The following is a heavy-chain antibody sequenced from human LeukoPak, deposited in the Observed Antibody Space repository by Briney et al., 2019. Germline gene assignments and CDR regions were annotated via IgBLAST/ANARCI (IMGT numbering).Heavy chain of an antibody. Sequence: PSETLSLTCTVSGGSISSYYWSWIRQPAGKGLEWIGRIYTSGSTNYNPSLKSRVTMSVDTSKNQFSLKLSSVTAADTAVYYCARGPEAGTRYYGMDVWGQGTTVTVSS. CDR2: IYTSGST. CDR1: GGSISSYY. V-gene: IGHV4-4*07. D-gene: IGHD6-13*01. J-gene: IGHJ6*02. CDR3: ARGPEAGTRYYGMDV.